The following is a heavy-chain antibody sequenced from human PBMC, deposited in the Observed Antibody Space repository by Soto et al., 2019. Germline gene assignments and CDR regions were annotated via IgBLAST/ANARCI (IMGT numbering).Heavy chain of an antibody. J-gene: IGHJ3*02. D-gene: IGHD3-9*01. CDR3: ALGYDILTGYLPQAFDI. CDR2: ISGSGGST. V-gene: IGHV3-23*01. CDR1: GFTFSSYA. Sequence: EVQLLESGGGLVQPGGSLRLSCAASGFTFSSYAMSWVRQAPGKGLEWVSAISGSGGSTYYADSVKGRFTISRDNSKNTLYLQMNSLRAEDTAVYYCALGYDILTGYLPQAFDIWGQGTMVTVSS.